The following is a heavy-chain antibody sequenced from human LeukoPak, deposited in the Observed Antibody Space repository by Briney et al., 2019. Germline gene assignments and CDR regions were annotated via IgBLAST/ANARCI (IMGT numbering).Heavy chain of an antibody. J-gene: IGHJ4*02. CDR3: ASQYDSSGYYYFDY. Sequence: SETLSLTCTVSGGSISSSSTYWGWIRQPPGKGLEWIGSIYYSGSTYYSPSLKSRVTISVDTSKNQFSLKLSSVTAADTDVYYCASQYDSSGYYYFDYWGQGTLVTVSS. CDR1: GGSISSSSTY. D-gene: IGHD3-22*01. V-gene: IGHV4-39*01. CDR2: IYYSGST.